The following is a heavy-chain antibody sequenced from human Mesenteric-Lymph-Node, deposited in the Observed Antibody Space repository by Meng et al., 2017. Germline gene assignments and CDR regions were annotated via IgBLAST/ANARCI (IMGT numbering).Heavy chain of an antibody. CDR1: GFTFSSDW. V-gene: IGHV3-74*01. D-gene: IGHD5-12*01. CDR2: LNTDGSST. CDR3: ARGGRPLDL. J-gene: IGHJ2*01. Sequence: GGSLRLSCAASGFTFSSDWMTWVRQAPGKGLVWVSRLNTDGSSTSYADSVKGRFTISRDNAKNTLFLEMNSLRAEDTAVYYCARGGRPLDLWGRGTLVTVSS.